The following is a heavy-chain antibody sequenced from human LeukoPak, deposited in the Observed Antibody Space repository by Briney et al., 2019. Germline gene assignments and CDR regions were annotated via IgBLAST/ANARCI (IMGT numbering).Heavy chain of an antibody. J-gene: IGHJ4*02. Sequence: SQTLSLTCGISGDSVSSNSAAWNRIRQSPSRGLEWLGRTYYRSKWFINYAPSVKSRIIINPDTPKNQVSLQLNSVTPGDTAVYYCTRSDCSSGRCPGFDNWGQGTLVTVSS. CDR3: TRSDCSSGRCPGFDN. CDR1: GDSVSSNSAA. V-gene: IGHV6-1*01. CDR2: TYYRSKWFI. D-gene: IGHD6-19*01.